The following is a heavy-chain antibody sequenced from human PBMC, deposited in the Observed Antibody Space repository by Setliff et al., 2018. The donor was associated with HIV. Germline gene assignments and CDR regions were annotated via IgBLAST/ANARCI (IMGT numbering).Heavy chain of an antibody. CDR1: GFIVSNYH. V-gene: IGHV3-74*01. Sequence: PGGSLRLSCAASGFIVSNYHMHWVRQAPGKGLVWVSRISPDGSLTDYADSVKGRFTISRDNAKNTVYLQMNNLRDEDTAVYFCVRDGVGTTPFDYWGQGSLVTVSS. J-gene: IGHJ4*02. CDR3: VRDGVGTTPFDY. D-gene: IGHD1-26*01. CDR2: ISPDGSLT.